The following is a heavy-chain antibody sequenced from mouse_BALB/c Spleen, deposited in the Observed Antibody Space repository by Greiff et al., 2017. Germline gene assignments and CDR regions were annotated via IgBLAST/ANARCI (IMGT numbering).Heavy chain of an antibody. Sequence: LVKTGASVKISCKASGYSFTGYYMHWVNQSHGKSLEWIGDISCYNGATSYNQKFKGKATFTVDTSSSTAYMQFNSLTSEDSAVYYCARSYYGNFYFDYWGQGTTLTVSS. J-gene: IGHJ2*01. V-gene: IGHV1S34*01. D-gene: IGHD2-10*01. CDR2: ISCYNGAT. CDR1: GYSFTGYY. CDR3: ARSYYGNFYFDY.